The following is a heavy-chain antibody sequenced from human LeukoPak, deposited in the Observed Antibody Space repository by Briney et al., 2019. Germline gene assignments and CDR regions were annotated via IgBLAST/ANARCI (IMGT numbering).Heavy chain of an antibody. J-gene: IGHJ4*02. Sequence: ASVKVSCKTTEDTLRNVAFSWVRQAPGQGLEWLGGIIPVIATASYSQKFQGRVSINADKSTNTVYMELSSLKLEDTAVNYCARGAGWLYDWGQGTLVIVSS. CDR2: IIPVIATA. V-gene: IGHV1-69*06. CDR3: ARGAGWLYD. CDR1: EDTLRNVA. D-gene: IGHD3-22*01.